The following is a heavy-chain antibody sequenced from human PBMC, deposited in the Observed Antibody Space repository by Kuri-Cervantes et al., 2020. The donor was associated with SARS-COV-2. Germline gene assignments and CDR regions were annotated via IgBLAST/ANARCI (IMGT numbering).Heavy chain of an antibody. CDR2: ISGSGGST. D-gene: IGHD6-19*01. Sequence: GESLKISCAASGFTFSSYAMSWVRQAPGKGLEWVSAISGSGGSTYYADSVKGRFTISRDNSKNTLYLQMNSLRAEDTAVYYCAKDQAVAGTPSPFDYWGQRTLVTVSS. CDR3: AKDQAVAGTPSPFDY. CDR1: GFTFSSYA. V-gene: IGHV3-23*01. J-gene: IGHJ4*02.